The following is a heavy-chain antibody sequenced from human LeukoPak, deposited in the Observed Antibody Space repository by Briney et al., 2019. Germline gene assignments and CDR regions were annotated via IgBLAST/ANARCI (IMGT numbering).Heavy chain of an antibody. CDR2: IYYSGST. CDR3: ARYSYCGGDCYDAFDI. V-gene: IGHV4-59*01. Sequence: PSETLSLTCTVSGGSISNYYWSWLRQPPGKGLEWIGYIYYSGSTNYNPSLKSRATISIDRSKNQFSLTLSSVTAADRAVYYCARYSYCGGDCYDAFDIWGQGTMVTVSS. CDR1: GGSISNYY. D-gene: IGHD2-21*02. J-gene: IGHJ3*02.